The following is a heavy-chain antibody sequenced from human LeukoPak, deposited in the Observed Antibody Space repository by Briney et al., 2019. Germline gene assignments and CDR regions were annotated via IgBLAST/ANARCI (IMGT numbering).Heavy chain of an antibody. CDR1: GGSISSGGYS. CDR3: ARYGDYDVY. J-gene: IGHJ4*02. CDR2: IYHSGST. D-gene: IGHD4-17*01. V-gene: IGHV4-30-2*01. Sequence: SQTLSLTCAVSGGSISSGGYSWSWIRQPPRKGLEWIGYIYHSGSTYYNPSLKSRVTISVDRSKNQFSLKLSSVTAADTAVYYCARYGDYDVYWGQGTLVTVSS.